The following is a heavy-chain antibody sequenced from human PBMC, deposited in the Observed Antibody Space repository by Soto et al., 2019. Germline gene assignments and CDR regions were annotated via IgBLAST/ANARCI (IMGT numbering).Heavy chain of an antibody. CDR2: SFHTGGT. D-gene: IGHD2-15*01. CDR3: ARTCLSGGTTPYAFDL. Sequence: SETLSLTCAVSASSISSADFWGWIRQPPGEGLGWTATSFHTGGTYYNPSLKSRVTISVDTSNNQFSLRLNSVSAADTAIYFCARTCLSGGTTPYAFDLWGQGTMVTVSS. CDR1: ASSISSADF. V-gene: IGHV4-38-2*01. J-gene: IGHJ3*01.